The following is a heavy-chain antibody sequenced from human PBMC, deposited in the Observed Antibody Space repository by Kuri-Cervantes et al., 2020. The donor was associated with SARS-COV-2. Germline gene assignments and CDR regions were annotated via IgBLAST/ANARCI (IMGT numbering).Heavy chain of an antibody. J-gene: IGHJ6*02. CDR2: INHSGST. V-gene: IGHV4-34*01. CDR1: RFTFSDYY. CDR3: ARMQELPGVGNYYGMDV. Sequence: GSLRLSCAASRFTFSDYYMSWIRQAPGKGLEWVGEINHSGSTNYNPSLKSRVTISVDTSKNQFSLKLSSVTAADTAVYYCARMQELPGVGNYYGMDVWGQGTTVTVSS. D-gene: IGHD3-10*01.